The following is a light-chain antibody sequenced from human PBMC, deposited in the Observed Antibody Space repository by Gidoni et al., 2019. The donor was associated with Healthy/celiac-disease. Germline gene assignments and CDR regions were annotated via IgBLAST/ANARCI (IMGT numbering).Light chain of an antibody. J-gene: IGKJ1*01. Sequence: DIQMTQSPSTVSASVGDRVTITCRASQGVSSWLAWYQQKPGKAPKLLIYAASSLQSGVPSSFSGSGAGTDVILLISSLQPEDFATYYYQQANSFPWTFGQGTKVEIK. CDR2: AAS. V-gene: IGKV1-12*01. CDR3: QQANSFPWT. CDR1: QGVSSW.